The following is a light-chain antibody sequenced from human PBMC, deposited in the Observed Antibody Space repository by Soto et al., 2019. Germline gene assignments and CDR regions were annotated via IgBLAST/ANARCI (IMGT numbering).Light chain of an antibody. Sequence: DIVMTQSPDSLAVSLGERATINCKSSQSVLYSSNNKNYLAWYQQKPGQPPKLLIYWASTRESGVPDRFSGSGSGTDFPLTISSLQAEDVAVYYCQQYYSTPRTFGHGTKVEIK. CDR2: WAS. CDR3: QQYYSTPRT. V-gene: IGKV4-1*01. J-gene: IGKJ1*01. CDR1: QSVLYSSNNKNY.